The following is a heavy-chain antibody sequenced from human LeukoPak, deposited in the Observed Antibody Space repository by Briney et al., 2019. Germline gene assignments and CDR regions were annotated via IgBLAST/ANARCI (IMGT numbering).Heavy chain of an antibody. CDR2: ISYDGSNK. Sequence: GGSLRLSCAASGFTFSSYAMHWVRQAPGKGLEWVAVISYDGSNKYYADSVKGRFTISRDNSKNTLYLQMNSLRAEDTAAYYCARDLYDSSGQVDWGQGTLVTVSS. CDR1: GFTFSSYA. D-gene: IGHD3-22*01. J-gene: IGHJ4*02. V-gene: IGHV3-30*04. CDR3: ARDLYDSSGQVD.